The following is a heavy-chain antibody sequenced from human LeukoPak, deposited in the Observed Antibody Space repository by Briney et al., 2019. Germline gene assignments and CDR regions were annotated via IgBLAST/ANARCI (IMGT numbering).Heavy chain of an antibody. CDR2: IYYGGST. D-gene: IGHD2-21*01. J-gene: IGHJ4*02. CDR3: ARRGLVVVPL. Sequence: PSETLSLTCTVSGGSVSTTSSYWVCVRQPPGKWLEWVGSIYYGGSTHYNPSLKSRLTISVDTSKNQFSLKLTSVTAADTAVYYCARRGLVVVPLWGQGILVTVSS. CDR1: GGSVSTTSSY. V-gene: IGHV4-39*01.